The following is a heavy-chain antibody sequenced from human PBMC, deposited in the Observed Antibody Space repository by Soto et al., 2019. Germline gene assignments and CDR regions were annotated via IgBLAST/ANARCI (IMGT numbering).Heavy chain of an antibody. J-gene: IGHJ6*02. Sequence: VGSLRLSCVVSGFTFSTYSIHWVRQAPGKGLEWVSSISSRSDIYYANSVKGRFTISRDNAKNSVSLQMNSLRAEDTAVYYCAKDVTILGSGYYYYGMDVWGQGTTVTVSS. CDR1: GFTFSTYS. V-gene: IGHV3-21*01. CDR3: AKDVTILGSGYYYYGMDV. D-gene: IGHD3-3*01. CDR2: ISSRSDI.